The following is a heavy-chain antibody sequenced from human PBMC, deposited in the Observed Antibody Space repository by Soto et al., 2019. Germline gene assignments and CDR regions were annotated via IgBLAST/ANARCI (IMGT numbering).Heavy chain of an antibody. CDR3: AKAVYDIFTGYHSTFAD. CDR2: ISGGGGST. V-gene: IGHV3-23*01. Sequence: QSGGSMRLSCAASGFTFSDYYMIWIRQAPGKGLEWVSFISGGGGSTYYADSVKGRFTISRDNSKNTLYLQMNSLRAEDTAVYYCAKAVYDIFTGYHSTFADRGQRTLVTVSA. D-gene: IGHD3-9*01. CDR1: GFTFSDYY. J-gene: IGHJ4*02.